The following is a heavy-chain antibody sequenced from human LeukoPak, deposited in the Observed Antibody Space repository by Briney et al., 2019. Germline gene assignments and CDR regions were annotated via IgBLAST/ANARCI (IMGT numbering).Heavy chain of an antibody. J-gene: IGHJ4*02. D-gene: IGHD3-22*01. CDR3: ARTYYYDSSNYLDY. CDR2: INPSGGST. Sequence: ASVKVSCKASGYTFTSYGISWVRQAPGQGLEWMGIINPSGGSTNYAQTFQGRVTMTRDTSTSTVYMELSSLRSDDTAVYYCARTYYYDSSNYLDYWGQGALVTVSS. CDR1: GYTFTSYG. V-gene: IGHV1-46*01.